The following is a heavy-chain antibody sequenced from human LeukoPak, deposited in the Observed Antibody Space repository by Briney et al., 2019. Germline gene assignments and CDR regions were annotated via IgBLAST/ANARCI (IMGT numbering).Heavy chain of an antibody. Sequence: SETLSLTCNVSGGSITSYYWSWIRQSPGKGLEWIGYIYHTGSTNYNPSLKSRVTISLDTSKNQFSLKLTSVTAADTAVYYCTRTYCNTQTCDWNDSWGQGTLVTVSS. CDR2: IYHTGST. CDR3: TRTYCNTQTCDWNDS. CDR1: GGSITSYY. V-gene: IGHV4-59*01. J-gene: IGHJ4*02. D-gene: IGHD2/OR15-2a*01.